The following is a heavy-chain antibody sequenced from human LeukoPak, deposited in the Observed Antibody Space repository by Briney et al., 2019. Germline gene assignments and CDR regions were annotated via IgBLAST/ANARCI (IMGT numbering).Heavy chain of an antibody. CDR3: ANAGVTTVLYYYYYYMDV. D-gene: IGHD4-17*01. V-gene: IGHV3-30*02. CDR1: GFTFSSYG. CDR2: IWYDGSNK. J-gene: IGHJ6*03. Sequence: GGSLRLSCAASGFTFSSYGMHWVRQAPGKGLEWVAFIWYDGSNKYYADSVKGRFTISRDNSKNTLYLQMNSLRAEDTAVYYCANAGVTTVLYYYYYYMDVWGKGTTVTVSS.